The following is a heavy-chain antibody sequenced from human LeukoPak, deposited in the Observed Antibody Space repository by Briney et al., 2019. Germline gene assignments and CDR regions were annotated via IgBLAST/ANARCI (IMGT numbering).Heavy chain of an antibody. V-gene: IGHV3-23*01. CDR3: YCGGGGFFDI. J-gene: IGHJ3*02. CDR1: GFTFSSYA. D-gene: IGHD2-15*01. Sequence: PGGSLRLPCAASGFTFSSYAMSWVRQAPGKGLEWVSAISGSGGSTYYADSVKGRFTISRDNSKNTLYLQMDSLRAEDTAVYYCYCGGGGFFDIWGQGTMVTVSS. CDR2: ISGSGGST.